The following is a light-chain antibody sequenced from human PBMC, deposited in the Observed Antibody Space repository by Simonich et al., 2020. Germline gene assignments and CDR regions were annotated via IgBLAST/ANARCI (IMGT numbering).Light chain of an antibody. CDR3: QSYDSSNHRGV. Sequence: NFMLTQPHSVSESPGKTVTISCTRISGSIASNYVQWYQQRPGSSPTTVIYEDNQRPSGVPARFSGSIDSSSNSASLTISGLKTEDEADYYCQSYDSSNHRGVFGGGTKLTVL. V-gene: IGLV6-57*01. J-gene: IGLJ2*01. CDR1: SGSIASNY. CDR2: EDN.